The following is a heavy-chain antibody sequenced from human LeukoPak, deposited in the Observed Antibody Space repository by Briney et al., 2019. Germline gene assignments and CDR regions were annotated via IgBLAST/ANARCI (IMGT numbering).Heavy chain of an antibody. CDR2: IKQDGSEQ. J-gene: IGHJ4*02. Sequence: GGSLRLSCTASGFTFSTFWMTWVRQAPGTGLEWVANIKQDGSEQYYVDSVKGRFTISRDNAKNSLSLQMNSLRAEDTALYYCARGRGTYGLYYFDYWGQGSLVTVSS. D-gene: IGHD3-10*01. V-gene: IGHV3-7*04. CDR3: ARGRGTYGLYYFDY. CDR1: GFTFSTFW.